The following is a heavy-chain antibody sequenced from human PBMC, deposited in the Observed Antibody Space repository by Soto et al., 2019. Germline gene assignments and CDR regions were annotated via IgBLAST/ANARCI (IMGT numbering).Heavy chain of an antibody. V-gene: IGHV4-34*01. CDR3: ARAYSSSWAYYFDY. D-gene: IGHD6-13*01. Sequence: SETLSLTCAVYGGSFSGYYWSWIRQPPGKGLEWIGEINHSGSTNYNPSLKSRVTISVDTSKNQFSLKLSSVTAADTAVYYCARAYSSSWAYYFDYWGQGTLVTVS. J-gene: IGHJ4*02. CDR1: GGSFSGYY. CDR2: INHSGST.